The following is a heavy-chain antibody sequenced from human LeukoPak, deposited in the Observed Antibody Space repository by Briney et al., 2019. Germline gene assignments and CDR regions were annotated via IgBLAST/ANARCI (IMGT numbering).Heavy chain of an antibody. CDR2: ISAYNGIT. Sequence: GASVKVSCKASGYTFTYYGISWVRQAPGQGLEWMGWISAYNGITNYAQRLQGRVTMTTDTSTSTAYMELRSLRSDDTAVYYCARDQTIIAASLYWYFDLWGRGTLVTVSS. J-gene: IGHJ2*01. V-gene: IGHV1-18*01. D-gene: IGHD6-25*01. CDR1: GYTFTYYG. CDR3: ARDQTIIAASLYWYFDL.